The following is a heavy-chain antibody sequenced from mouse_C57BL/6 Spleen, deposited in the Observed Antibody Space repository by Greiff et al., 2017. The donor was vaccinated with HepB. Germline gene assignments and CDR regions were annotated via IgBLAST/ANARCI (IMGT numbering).Heavy chain of an antibody. CDR3: ASNDGYYPSWFAY. CDR2: IWSGGST. D-gene: IGHD2-3*01. Sequence: VKLMESGPGLVQPSQSLSITCTVSGFSLTSYGVHWVRQSPGKGLEWLGVIWSGGSTDYNAAFISRLSISKDNSKSQVFFKMNSLQADDTAIYYCASNDGYYPSWFAYWGQGTLVTVSA. J-gene: IGHJ3*01. V-gene: IGHV2-2*01. CDR1: GFSLTSYG.